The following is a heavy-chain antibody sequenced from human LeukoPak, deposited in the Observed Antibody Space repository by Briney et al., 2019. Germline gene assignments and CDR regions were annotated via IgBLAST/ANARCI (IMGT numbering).Heavy chain of an antibody. CDR2: ISSSSSYK. V-gene: IGHV3-21*01. Sequence: PGGSLRLSCAASGFTFSSYSMNWVRQAPGKGLEWVSSISSSSSYKYYADSVKGRFTISRDNAKNSLYLQMNSLRAEDTAVYYCARVVTTYAFDIWGQGTMVTVSS. CDR1: GFTFSSYS. D-gene: IGHD4-17*01. J-gene: IGHJ3*02. CDR3: ARVVTTYAFDI.